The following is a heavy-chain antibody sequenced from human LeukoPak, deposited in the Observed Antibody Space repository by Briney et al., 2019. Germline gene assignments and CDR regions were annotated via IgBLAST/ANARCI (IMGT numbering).Heavy chain of an antibody. V-gene: IGHV1-18*01. D-gene: IGHD2-15*01. Sequence: ASVKVSCKASGYTFIGNGITWVRQAPGQGLEWMGWISGYNGNTAHAQMLQGRVTMTTDTSTTTAYMELRGLRSDDTAVYYCARDENGYCSGGSCSENWFDPWGQGTLVTVSS. J-gene: IGHJ5*02. CDR3: ARDENGYCSGGSCSENWFDP. CDR2: ISGYNGNT. CDR1: GYTFIGNG.